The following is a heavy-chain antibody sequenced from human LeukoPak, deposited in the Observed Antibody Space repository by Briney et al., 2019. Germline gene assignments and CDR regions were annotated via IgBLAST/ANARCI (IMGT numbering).Heavy chain of an antibody. CDR2: ISVSGGST. CDR1: GFTYTSYA. V-gene: IGHV3-23*01. CDR3: ANIDIVVVVAATQGIDY. J-gene: IGHJ4*02. D-gene: IGHD2-15*01. Sequence: GGSLRLSCAASGFTYTSYAMNWVRQAPGKGLEWVSAISVSGGSTYYAASVKGRFTISRDNSKNTLYLQMNSLRAEDTAVYYCANIDIVVVVAATQGIDYWGQGTLVTVSS.